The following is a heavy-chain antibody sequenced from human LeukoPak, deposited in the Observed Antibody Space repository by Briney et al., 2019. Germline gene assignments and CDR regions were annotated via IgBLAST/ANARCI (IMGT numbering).Heavy chain of an antibody. CDR3: ARVGYCSSTSCYEFDY. D-gene: IGHD2-2*03. V-gene: IGHV3-30-3*01. J-gene: IGHJ4*02. CDR2: ISYDGSNK. CDR1: GFTFSSYA. Sequence: PGGSLRLSCAASGFTFSSYAMHWVRQAPGKGLEWVEVISYDGSNKYYADSVKGRFTISRDNSKNTLYLQMNSLRAEDTAVYYCARVGYCSSTSCYEFDYWGQGTLVTVSS.